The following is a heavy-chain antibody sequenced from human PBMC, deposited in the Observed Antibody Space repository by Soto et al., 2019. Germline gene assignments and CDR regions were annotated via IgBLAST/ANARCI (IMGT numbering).Heavy chain of an antibody. CDR1: GYTLTELS. J-gene: IGHJ4*02. CDR2: FDPEDGET. D-gene: IGHD3-22*01. V-gene: IGHV1-24*01. Sequence: VASVRVSCKVSGYTLTELSMHWVRQAPGKGLEWMGGFDPEDGETIYAQKFQGRVTMTEDTPTDTAYMELSSLRSEDTAVYYCATDSSGYYYDSSYGYWGQGTLVTVSS. CDR3: ATDSSGYYYDSSYGY.